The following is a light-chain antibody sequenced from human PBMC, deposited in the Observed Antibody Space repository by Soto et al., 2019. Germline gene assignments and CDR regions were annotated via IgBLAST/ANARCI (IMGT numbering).Light chain of an antibody. J-gene: IGKJ3*01. CDR3: QQYSASPRT. Sequence: EVVLTQSPATLSLSPGERATLSCRASENVRTFVDWYQQKPGQAPRLLIHSASTRAPGIPDRFSASGAGTDFTLTISRLEPEDSAVYYCQQYSASPRTFGPGTKVDIK. V-gene: IGKV3-20*01. CDR2: SAS. CDR1: ENVRTF.